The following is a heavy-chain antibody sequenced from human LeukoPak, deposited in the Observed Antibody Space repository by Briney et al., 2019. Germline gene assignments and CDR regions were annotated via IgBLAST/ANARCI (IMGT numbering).Heavy chain of an antibody. CDR3: ARDRIGRLHSAFDV. Sequence: GGSLRLSCTASGFTFSSFSMNWVRQAPGKGLEWVSCISTKGGHIYYAEAIKSRFTISRDNAENSVYLQMNSLRLEDTAVYFCARDRIGRLHSAFDVWGQGTTVTVSS. CDR2: ISTKGGHI. CDR1: GFTFSSFS. J-gene: IGHJ3*01. D-gene: IGHD1-1*01. V-gene: IGHV3-21*06.